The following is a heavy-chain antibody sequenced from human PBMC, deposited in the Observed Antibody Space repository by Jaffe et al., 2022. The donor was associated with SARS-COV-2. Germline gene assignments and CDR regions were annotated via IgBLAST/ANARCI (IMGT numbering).Heavy chain of an antibody. CDR1: GFSLSNARMG. J-gene: IGHJ6*02. CDR2: IFSNDEK. V-gene: IGHV2-26*01. CDR3: ARQLWLPDRSYYYYYGMDV. Sequence: QVTLKESGPVLVKPTETLTLTCTVSGFSLSNARMGVSWIRQPPGKALEWLAHIFSNDEKSYSTSLKSRLTISKDTSKSQVVLTMTNMDPVDTATYYCARQLWLPDRSYYYYYGMDVWGQGTTVTVSS. D-gene: IGHD5-18*01.